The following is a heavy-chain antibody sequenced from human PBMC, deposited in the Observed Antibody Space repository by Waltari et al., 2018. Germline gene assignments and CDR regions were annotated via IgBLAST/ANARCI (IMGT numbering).Heavy chain of an antibody. Sequence: DVQLVQSGAEVKKPGATVKISCKISGFTFTDSYIHWVQQAPGKGLKWVGLVDPEDGETVYAGNFQGRVTITADTLTDTAFMEVDTLRSEDTAVYYCATGREQLAHFDHWGQGTLVTVSS. D-gene: IGHD6-6*01. CDR3: ATGREQLAHFDH. V-gene: IGHV1-69-2*01. CDR2: VDPEDGET. CDR1: GFTFTDSY. J-gene: IGHJ4*02.